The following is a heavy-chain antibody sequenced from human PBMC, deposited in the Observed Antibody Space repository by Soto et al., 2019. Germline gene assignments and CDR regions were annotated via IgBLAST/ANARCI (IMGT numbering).Heavy chain of an antibody. Sequence: QVQLVQSGAEVKKPGSSVKVSCKASGGTFSSYAISWVRQAPGQGLEWMGGIIPIFGTAKYAQKFQGRVTITADESTSTAYMELSSLRSDDTAVYYCATWGLSARHRKRGAFDIWGQGTMVTVSS. CDR3: ATWGLSARHRKRGAFDI. CDR2: IIPIFGTA. J-gene: IGHJ3*02. V-gene: IGHV1-69*01. CDR1: GGTFSSYA. D-gene: IGHD7-27*01.